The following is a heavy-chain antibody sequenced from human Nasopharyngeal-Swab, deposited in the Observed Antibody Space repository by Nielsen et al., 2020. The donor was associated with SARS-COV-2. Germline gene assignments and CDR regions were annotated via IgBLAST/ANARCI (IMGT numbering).Heavy chain of an antibody. CDR1: GFTFRSYT. CDR3: ARDTYPGAYGMDV. CDR2: ISSSSTTI. Sequence: GGSLRLSCAASGFTFRSYTLNWVRQAPGKGLEWVSYISSSSTTIYYTGSVRGRFTISRDNAKNSLFLQMNSLRDEDTAVYYCARDTYPGAYGMDVWGQGTTVTVSS. V-gene: IGHV3-48*02. D-gene: IGHD2-2*02. J-gene: IGHJ6*02.